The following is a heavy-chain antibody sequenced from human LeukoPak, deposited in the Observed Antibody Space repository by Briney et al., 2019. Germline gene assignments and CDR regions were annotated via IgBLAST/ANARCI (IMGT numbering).Heavy chain of an antibody. V-gene: IGHV3-43*02. CDR2: ISGDGGST. J-gene: IGHJ5*02. Sequence: GGSLRLSCAASGFSFDDYVMHWVRQSPGKGLEWVSLISGDGGSTYYADSVRGRFTISRDNSKNSLYLQMSSLRTEDTALYYCAKDIMGSLDNWFDPWGQGTLVTVFS. D-gene: IGHD2-8*01. CDR3: AKDIMGSLDNWFDP. CDR1: GFSFDDYV.